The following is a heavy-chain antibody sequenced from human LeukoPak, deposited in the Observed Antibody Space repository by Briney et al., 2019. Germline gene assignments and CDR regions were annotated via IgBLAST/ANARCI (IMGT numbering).Heavy chain of an antibody. D-gene: IGHD3-22*01. CDR1: GFTFSSYG. J-gene: IGHJ4*02. CDR3: AKDGVYYDSSGYYFDY. CDR2: ISYDGSNK. Sequence: GGSLRLSCAASGFTFSSYGMHWVRQAPGKGLEWVAVISYDGSNKYYADSVKGRLTISRDNSKNTLYLQMNSLRAEDTAVYYCAKDGVYYDSSGYYFDYWGRGTLVTVSS. V-gene: IGHV3-30*18.